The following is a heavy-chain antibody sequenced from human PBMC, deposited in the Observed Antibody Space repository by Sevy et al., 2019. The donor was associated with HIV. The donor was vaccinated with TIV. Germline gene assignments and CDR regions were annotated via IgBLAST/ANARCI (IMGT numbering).Heavy chain of an antibody. V-gene: IGHV3-23*01. D-gene: IGHD1-26*01. J-gene: IGHJ4*02. Sequence: GGSLRLPCAASGFTFGNYTMTWVRRAAGKGLEWVSSISGTGGTTYYADSVKGRFTISRDNSKNTLYIQMNSLRAEDTAVYYCAKDRIEGARKLDYWGQGTLVTVSS. CDR1: GFTFGNYT. CDR2: ISGTGGTT. CDR3: AKDRIEGARKLDY.